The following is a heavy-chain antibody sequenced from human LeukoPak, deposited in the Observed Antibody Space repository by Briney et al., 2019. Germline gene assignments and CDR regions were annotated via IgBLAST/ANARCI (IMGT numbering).Heavy chain of an antibody. Sequence: ASVKVSCKASGYTFTGYYMHWVRQAPGPGLEWMGRINPNSGGTNYAQKFQGRVTMTRDTSISTAYMELSRLRSDDTAVYYCARASHYYDSSGYSYWGQGTLVTVSS. CDR2: INPNSGGT. D-gene: IGHD3-22*01. CDR3: ARASHYYDSSGYSY. V-gene: IGHV1-2*06. CDR1: GYTFTGYY. J-gene: IGHJ4*02.